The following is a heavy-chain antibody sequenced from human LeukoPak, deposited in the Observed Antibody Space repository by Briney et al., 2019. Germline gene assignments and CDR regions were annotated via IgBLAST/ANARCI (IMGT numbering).Heavy chain of an antibody. J-gene: IGHJ4*02. CDR2: IWYDGSSK. Sequence: GGSLRLSCAASGFSFSAYGVHWVRQAPGKGLEWVAVIWYDGSSKDYADSVKGRFTFSRNNSKNTLYLQMNSLTVEDTAVYYCARSQSSSLIDYWGQGTLVTVSS. D-gene: IGHD6-13*01. V-gene: IGHV3-33*01. CDR1: GFSFSAYG. CDR3: ARSQSSSLIDY.